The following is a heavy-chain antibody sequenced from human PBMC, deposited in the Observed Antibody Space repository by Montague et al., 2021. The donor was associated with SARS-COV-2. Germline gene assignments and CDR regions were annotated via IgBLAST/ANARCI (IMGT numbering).Heavy chain of an antibody. Sequence: SETLSLTCAVYGGSFNDYYWTWVRQPPGKGLEWIGEITHSGNTKYNPSLQNRVTMSVDKSKNQFSLKLTSATAADTATYYCARGQVTAFAITSVFPAAGALDSWGRGTTVTVSS. J-gene: IGHJ6*02. D-gene: IGHD5-24*01. CDR1: GGSFNDYY. CDR2: ITHSGNT. V-gene: IGHV4-34*01. CDR3: ARGQVTAFAITSVFPAAGALDS.